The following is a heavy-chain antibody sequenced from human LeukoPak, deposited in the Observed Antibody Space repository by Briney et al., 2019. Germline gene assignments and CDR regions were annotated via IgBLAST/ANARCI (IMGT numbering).Heavy chain of an antibody. J-gene: IGHJ4*02. CDR2: ISYDGSNT. V-gene: IGHV3-30-3*01. D-gene: IGHD3-10*01. CDR3: ARGHSASGSYSLRYY. Sequence: GGSLRLSCAASEFTLSNYAMHWVRQAPGKGLEWVGVISYDGSNTYYPDSVKGRFTISRDNSKNTLSLQMNSLRAEDTAVYYCARGHSASGSYSLRYYCGQGSLVTVSS. CDR1: EFTLSNYA.